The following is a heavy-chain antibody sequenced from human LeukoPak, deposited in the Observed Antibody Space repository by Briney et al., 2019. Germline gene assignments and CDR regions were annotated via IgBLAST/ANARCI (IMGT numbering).Heavy chain of an antibody. V-gene: IGHV3-74*01. D-gene: IGHD3-22*01. J-gene: IGHJ4*02. CDR1: GFSFSSYW. CDR2: INSDGSST. Sequence: GGSLRLSCAASGFSFSSYWMHWLRQAPGKELVWVSRINSDGSSTSYADSVEGRFTISRDNAKDTLYLRVNSLRAEDTAVYYCARTYFDTSGPPGYWGQGALVTVSS. CDR3: ARTYFDTSGPPGY.